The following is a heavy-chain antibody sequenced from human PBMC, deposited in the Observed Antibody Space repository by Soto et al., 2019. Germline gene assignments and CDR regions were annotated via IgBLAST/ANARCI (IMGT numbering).Heavy chain of an antibody. CDR2: VSGSGGST. CDR1: GLTFSSYA. J-gene: IGHJ4*02. D-gene: IGHD6-13*01. CDR3: ARRGPGTYFDY. V-gene: IGHV3-23*01. Sequence: EVQLLESGGGLVQPGGSLRLSCAASGLTFSSYAMRWVRQAPGKGLEWVSAVSGSGGSTYYADSVKGRFTISRDNSKNTLYLQMNSLRAADTGVYYCARRGPGTYFDYWGQGTLVTVSS.